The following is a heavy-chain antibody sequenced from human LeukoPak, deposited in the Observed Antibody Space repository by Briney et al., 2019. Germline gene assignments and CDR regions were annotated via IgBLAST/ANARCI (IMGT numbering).Heavy chain of an antibody. CDR3: ARQFCSGKSCYYKPFDY. V-gene: IGHV3-21*01. J-gene: IGHJ4*02. CDR1: GFSFNTYS. Sequence: PGGSLRLSCAASGFSFNTYSMSWVRQAPGEGPEWVSSISSSDSYIYYADSVKGRFTVSRDNAENSLYLQMNSLRTEDTAVYYCARQFCSGKSCYYKPFDYWGQGTLVTVSS. CDR2: ISSSDSYI. D-gene: IGHD2-15*01.